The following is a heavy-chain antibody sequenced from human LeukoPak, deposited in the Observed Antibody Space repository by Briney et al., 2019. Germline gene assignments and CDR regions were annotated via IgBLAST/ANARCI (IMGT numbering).Heavy chain of an antibody. CDR2: INHSGST. D-gene: IGHD2-21*01. V-gene: IGHV4-34*01. J-gene: IGHJ5*02. Sequence: SETLSLTCTVSGGSISSYYWSWIRQPPGKGLEWIGEINHSGSTNYNPSLKSRVTISVDTSKNQFSLKLSSVTAADTAVYYCARDSPKPANWFDPWGQGTLVTVSS. CDR1: GGSISSYY. CDR3: ARDSPKPANWFDP.